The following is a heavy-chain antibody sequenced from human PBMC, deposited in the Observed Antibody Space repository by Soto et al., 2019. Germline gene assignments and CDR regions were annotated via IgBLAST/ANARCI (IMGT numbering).Heavy chain of an antibody. V-gene: IGHV3-33*01. J-gene: IGHJ6*02. D-gene: IGHD3-3*01. CDR3: AREGFLEWSLYGMDV. CDR2: IWYDGSNK. Sequence: SLRLSCAASGFTFSSYGMHWVRQAPGKGLEWVAVIWYDGSNKYYADSVKGRFTISRDNSKNTLYLQMNSLRAEDTAVYYCAREGFLEWSLYGMDVWGQGTTVTVSS. CDR1: GFTFSSYG.